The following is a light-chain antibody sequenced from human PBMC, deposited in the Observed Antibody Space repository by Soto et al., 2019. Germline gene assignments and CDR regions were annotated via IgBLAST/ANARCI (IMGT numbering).Light chain of an antibody. V-gene: IGLV2-14*03. Sequence: QSVLTQPASVSGSPGQSITISCAGSSDDIGGYNFVSWYQQRPGKAPKLMIYDVNNRPSGISHRFSGSKSGSTASLTISGLQPEDEADYYCSSYTRSYTYVFGVGTQLTVL. J-gene: IGLJ7*01. CDR2: DVN. CDR1: SDDIGGYNF. CDR3: SSYTRSYTYV.